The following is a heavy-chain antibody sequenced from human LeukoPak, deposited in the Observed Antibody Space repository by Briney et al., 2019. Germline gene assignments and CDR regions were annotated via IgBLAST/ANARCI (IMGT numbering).Heavy chain of an antibody. CDR3: ARDLITIFGVVTHDAFDI. D-gene: IGHD3-3*01. V-gene: IGHV1-8*01. CDR1: GYTFTSYD. Sequence: ASVKVSCKASGYTFTSYDINWVRQATGQGLEWMGWMNPNSGNTGYAQEFQGRVTMTTDTSTSTAYMELRSLRSDDTAVYYCARDLITIFGVVTHDAFDIWGQGTMVTVSS. CDR2: MNPNSGNT. J-gene: IGHJ3*02.